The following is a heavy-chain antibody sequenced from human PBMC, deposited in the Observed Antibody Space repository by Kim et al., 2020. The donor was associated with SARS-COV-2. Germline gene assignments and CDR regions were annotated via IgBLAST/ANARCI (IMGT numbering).Heavy chain of an antibody. J-gene: IGHJ3*02. CDR3: TRVPATTLALWGAFDI. Sequence: SVKGRFTISRDEAKTTPYLQMNSLKAEDTAVYYCTRVPATTLALWGAFDIWGQGTMVTVSS. D-gene: IGHD1-1*01. V-gene: IGHV3-73*01.